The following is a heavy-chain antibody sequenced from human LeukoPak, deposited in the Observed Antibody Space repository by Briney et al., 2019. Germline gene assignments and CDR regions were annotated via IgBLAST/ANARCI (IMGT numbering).Heavy chain of an antibody. J-gene: IGHJ6*02. V-gene: IGHV4-59*08. CDR3: ARHLSDDYYYYGMDV. CDR1: GGSISSYY. Sequence: PSETLSLTCTVSGGSISSYYWSWIRQPPGKGLEWIGYIYYSGSTNYNPSLKSRVTISVDTSKDQFSLKLSSVTAADTAVYYCARHLSDDYYYYGMDVWGQGTTVTVSS. CDR2: IYYSGST.